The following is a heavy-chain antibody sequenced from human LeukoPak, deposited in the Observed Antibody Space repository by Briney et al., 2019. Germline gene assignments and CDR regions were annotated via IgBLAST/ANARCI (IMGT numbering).Heavy chain of an antibody. CDR1: GFTFSNYS. CDR3: ARDLFAAGYFDY. CDR2: ISSSSSYI. J-gene: IGHJ4*02. Sequence: GGSLRLSCAASGFTFSNYSMNWVRQAPGKGLEWVSSISSSSSYIYYADSVKGRFTISRDNAKNSLYLQMNSLRAEDTAVYYCARDLFAAGYFDYWGQGTLVTVSS. D-gene: IGHD2-15*01. V-gene: IGHV3-21*01.